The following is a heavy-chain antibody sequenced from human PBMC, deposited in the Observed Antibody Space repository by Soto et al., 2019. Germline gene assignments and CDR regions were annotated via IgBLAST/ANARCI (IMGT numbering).Heavy chain of an antibody. CDR3: ARVEVMVYYDDSGLHKGHYFAY. CDR2: IQSSGST. Sequence: PSETLSLTCTVSGDSMTNYYWIWIRQPPGKGLEWIGNIQSSGSTNYDPSLKSRVIMSLDTAKNQFSLKLTSVTAADTAVYYCARVEVMVYYDDSGLHKGHYFAYWVQGTLVTVSS. V-gene: IGHV4-59*01. CDR1: GDSMTNYY. J-gene: IGHJ4*01. D-gene: IGHD3-22*01.